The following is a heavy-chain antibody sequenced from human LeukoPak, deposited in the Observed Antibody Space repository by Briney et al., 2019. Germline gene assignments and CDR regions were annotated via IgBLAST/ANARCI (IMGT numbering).Heavy chain of an antibody. D-gene: IGHD3-22*01. J-gene: IGHJ4*02. Sequence: GGSLRLSCAASGFTFSSYAMSWVRQAPGKGLEWVSAISGSGGSTYYADSVKGRFTISRDNSKNTLYLQMNSLRAEDTAVYYCAKDDSDYYDSSGYYYRFDYWGQGTLVTVSS. V-gene: IGHV3-23*01. CDR2: ISGSGGST. CDR1: GFTFSSYA. CDR3: AKDDSDYYDSSGYYYRFDY.